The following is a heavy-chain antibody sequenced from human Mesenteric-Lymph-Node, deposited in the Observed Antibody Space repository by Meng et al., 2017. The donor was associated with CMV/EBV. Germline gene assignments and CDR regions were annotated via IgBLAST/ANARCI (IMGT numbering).Heavy chain of an antibody. CDR2: ISSSGSTI. Sequence: GESLKISCAASGFTFSDYYMSWIRQAPGKGLEWVSYISSSGSTIYYADSVKGRFTISRDNAKNSLYLQMNSLRAEDTAVYYCANGRGLYHYGWDVWGQGTTVTVSS. CDR1: GFTFSDYY. J-gene: IGHJ6*02. CDR3: ANGRGLYHYGWDV. D-gene: IGHD3-10*01. V-gene: IGHV3-11*01.